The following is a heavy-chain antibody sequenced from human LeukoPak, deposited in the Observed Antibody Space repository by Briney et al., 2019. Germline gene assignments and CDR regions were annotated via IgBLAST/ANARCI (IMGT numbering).Heavy chain of an antibody. CDR2: ISTYNGNT. J-gene: IGHJ4*02. CDR1: GYSFVLYG. V-gene: IGHV1-18*01. Sequence: ASVKVSCKASGYSFVLYGISWVRQAPGQGPEWMGWISTYNGNTKYAQKFQGRVTMTTDTSTSTAYMELRSLRSDDTAVYYCARGVFSDYWGQGTLVTVSS. CDR3: ARGVFSDY. D-gene: IGHD6-13*01.